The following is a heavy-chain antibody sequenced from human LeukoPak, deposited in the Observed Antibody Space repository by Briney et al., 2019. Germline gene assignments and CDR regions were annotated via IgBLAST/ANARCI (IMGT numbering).Heavy chain of an antibody. CDR3: ARDGDLGHFDY. D-gene: IGHD7-27*01. J-gene: IGHJ4*02. CDR2: IFYSGSS. V-gene: IGHV4-39*07. Sequence: SETLSLTCTVSGGSISSDISYWAWVRQPPEKGLEWIGTIFYSGSSYYNPSLKSRVTISVDTSKNQFSLKLSSVTAADTAVYYCARDGDLGHFDYWGQGTLVTVSS. CDR1: GGSISSDISY.